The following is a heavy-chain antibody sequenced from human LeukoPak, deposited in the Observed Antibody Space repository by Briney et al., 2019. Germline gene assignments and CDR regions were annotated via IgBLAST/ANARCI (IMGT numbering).Heavy chain of an antibody. CDR3: ARDPVDQPYWFFDL. CDR1: GGSISSGSYY. D-gene: IGHD2-2*01. Sequence: SETLSLTCTVSGGSISSGSYYWGWIRQPPGKGLEWIGSIYYSRSTYYNPSLKSRVTISVDTSKKQFSLKLSSVTAADTAVYYCARDPVDQPYWFFDLWGRGTLVTVSS. CDR2: IYYSRST. V-gene: IGHV4-39*07. J-gene: IGHJ2*01.